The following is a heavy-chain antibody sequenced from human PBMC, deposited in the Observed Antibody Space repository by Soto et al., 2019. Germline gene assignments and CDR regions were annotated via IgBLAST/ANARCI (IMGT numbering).Heavy chain of an antibody. D-gene: IGHD3-16*02. J-gene: IGHJ4*02. CDR2: ILPMFDRP. Sequence: QVQLVRSETEVKKPGSAVRVSCKASGGTFNTYAMNWVRQAPGQGLEWMGGILPMFDRPRYAQKFPGRVTITVDEPTTTAYMELSSLRSDDTAVYYCTRSIGSGGVIGGFDYWGQGTLVTVSS. CDR3: TRSIGSGGVIGGFDY. CDR1: GGTFNTYA. V-gene: IGHV1-69*01.